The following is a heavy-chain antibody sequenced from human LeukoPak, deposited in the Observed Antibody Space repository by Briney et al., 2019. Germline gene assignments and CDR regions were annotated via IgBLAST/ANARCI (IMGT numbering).Heavy chain of an antibody. J-gene: IGHJ4*02. CDR2: INPSSGGA. CDR1: GYTFIGHY. Sequence: ASVKVSCKASGYTFIGHYIHWVRQAPGQGLEWMGWINPSSGGANYAQKSQVRVAMTRGTSTSTAFMELSSLRSDDTAVYYCARAFNGYYFDFWGQGTQVTVSS. V-gene: IGHV1-2*02. CDR3: ARAFNGYYFDF.